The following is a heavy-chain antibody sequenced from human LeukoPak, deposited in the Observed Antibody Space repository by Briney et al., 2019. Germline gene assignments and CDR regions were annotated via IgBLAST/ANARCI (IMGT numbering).Heavy chain of an antibody. J-gene: IGHJ3*02. CDR2: INHSGST. D-gene: IGHD2-15*01. V-gene: IGHV4-34*01. Sequence: PSETLSLTCAVYGGSFSGYYWSWLRQPPGKGLEWIGEINHSGSTNYNPSLKSRVTISVDTSKNQFSLKLSSVPAADTAVYYCARADVLGYCSGGSCSGDAFDIWGQGTMVTVSS. CDR3: ARADVLGYCSGGSCSGDAFDI. CDR1: GGSFSGYY.